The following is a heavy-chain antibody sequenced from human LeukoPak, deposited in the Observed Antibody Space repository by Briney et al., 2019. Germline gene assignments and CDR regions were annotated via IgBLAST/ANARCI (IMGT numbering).Heavy chain of an antibody. CDR1: GYTFTGYY. J-gene: IGHJ4*02. CDR3: ARTADWVDYFDY. Sequence: ASVKVSCKASGYTFTGYYMHWVRQATGQGLEWMGWMNPNSGNTGYAQKFQGRVTMTRNTSISTAYMGLSSLRSEDTAVYYCARTADWVDYFDYWGQGTLVTVSS. V-gene: IGHV1-8*02. CDR2: MNPNSGNT. D-gene: IGHD3-9*01.